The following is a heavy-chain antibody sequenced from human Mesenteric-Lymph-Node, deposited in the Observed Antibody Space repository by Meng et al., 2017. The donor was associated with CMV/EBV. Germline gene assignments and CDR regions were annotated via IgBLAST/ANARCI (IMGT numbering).Heavy chain of an antibody. V-gene: IGHV4-59*01. CDR1: GGSIKNYY. Sequence: LTCTVSGGSIKNYYWSWIRQPPGKGLEWIAYIYYSGSANYNPSLKSRVTISVDTSKNQFSLKLSSVTAADTAVYYCARGSGDSGYGYWGQGTLVTVSS. J-gene: IGHJ4*02. D-gene: IGHD5-12*01. CDR3: ARGSGDSGYGY. CDR2: IYYSGSA.